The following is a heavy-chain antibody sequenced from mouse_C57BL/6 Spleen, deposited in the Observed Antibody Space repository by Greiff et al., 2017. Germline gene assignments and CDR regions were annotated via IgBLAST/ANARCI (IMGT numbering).Heavy chain of an antibody. CDR2: ISDGGSYT. V-gene: IGHV5-4*03. CDR3: ARGDYSNYFAY. D-gene: IGHD2-5*01. Sequence: EVMLVESGGGLVKPGGSLKLSCAASGFTFSSYAMSWVRQTPEKRLEWVATISDGGSYTYYPDNVKGRFTISRDNAKNNLYLQMSHLKSEDTAMYYCARGDYSNYFAYWGQGTLVTVSA. CDR1: GFTFSSYA. J-gene: IGHJ3*01.